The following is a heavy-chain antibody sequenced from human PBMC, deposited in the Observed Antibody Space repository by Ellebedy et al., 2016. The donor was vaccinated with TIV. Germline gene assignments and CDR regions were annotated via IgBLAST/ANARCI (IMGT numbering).Heavy chain of an antibody. Sequence: SETLSLXXTVSGGSISRSSYYWGWIRQPPGKGLEWIESIYYSGSTNYNPSLKSRVTISVDTSKNQFSLKLTSVTAADTAVYYCARYCCGVPNWFDPWGQGSLVTVPS. V-gene: IGHV4-39*01. CDR3: ARYCCGVPNWFDP. CDR2: IYYSGST. CDR1: GGSISRSSYY. J-gene: IGHJ5*02. D-gene: IGHD2-21*01.